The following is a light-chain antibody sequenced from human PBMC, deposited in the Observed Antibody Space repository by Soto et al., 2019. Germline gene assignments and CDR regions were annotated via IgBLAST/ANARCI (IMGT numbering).Light chain of an antibody. J-gene: IGKJ1*01. V-gene: IGKV3-20*01. CDR3: HQFGSSPQT. Sequence: EIVLTQSPGTLPLSPGERATLSCRASQNISSSHIAWYQQKPGQAPRLLIYGPSSRATGIPDRFSGSGSGTDFRLSISRLEPEVFAVYYCHQFGSSPQTFGHGTKVEVK. CDR1: QNISSSH. CDR2: GPS.